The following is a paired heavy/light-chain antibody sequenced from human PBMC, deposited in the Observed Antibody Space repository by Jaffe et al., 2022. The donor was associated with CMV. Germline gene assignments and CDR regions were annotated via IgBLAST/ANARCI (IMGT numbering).Heavy chain of an antibody. J-gene: IGHJ5*02. Sequence: EVRLVESGGGLVKPGGSLRLSCAASGFAFNNAWMNWVRQAPGKGLEWVGRIKSRADGGRTDYAAPVKGRFAISKESSKNMLYLQMNSLTTEDTAVYYCTTDLNAAGWFDPWGQGTLVTVSS. V-gene: IGHV3-15*01. CDR3: TTDLNAAGWFDP. D-gene: IGHD6-13*01. CDR1: GFAFNNAW. CDR2: IKSRADGGRT.
Light chain of an antibody. Sequence: SYDLAQPPSVSVSPGQTARITCSGEKLVSKYACWYQQKPGQSPVLVIYQATKRPSGIPGRFSGSTSGNTATLTISGTQDVDEADYYCQAWDTTSVVFGGGTKLTVL. CDR2: QAT. CDR1: KLVSKY. J-gene: IGLJ2*01. V-gene: IGLV3-1*01. CDR3: QAWDTTSVV.